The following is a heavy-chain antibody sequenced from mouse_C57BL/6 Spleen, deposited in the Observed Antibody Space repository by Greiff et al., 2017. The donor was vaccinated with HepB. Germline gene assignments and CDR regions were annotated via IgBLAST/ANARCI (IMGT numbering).Heavy chain of an antibody. V-gene: IGHV5-4*01. Sequence: EVKLMESGGGLVKPGGSLKLSCAASGFTFSSYAMSWVRQTPEKRLEWVATISDGGSYTYYPDNVKGRFTISRDNAKNNRYLQMSHLKSEDTAMYYCAREAYDGFAYWGQGTLVTVSA. CDR1: GFTFSSYA. J-gene: IGHJ3*01. CDR2: ISDGGSYT. CDR3: AREAYDGFAY. D-gene: IGHD2-3*01.